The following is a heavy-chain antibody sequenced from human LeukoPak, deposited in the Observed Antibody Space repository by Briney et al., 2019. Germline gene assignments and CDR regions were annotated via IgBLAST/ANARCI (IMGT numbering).Heavy chain of an antibody. CDR3: ARAEVLLWCGELESPNDDAFDS. D-gene: IGHD3-10*01. V-gene: IGHV1-18*01. J-gene: IGHJ3*02. CDR2: ISAYNGNT. Sequence: GASVKVSCKASGYTFTRYGISWVRQAPGQGLEWMGWISAYNGNTNYAQKLQGRVTMTTDTSTSTAYMELRSLRAEDTAVYYCARAEVLLWCGELESPNDDAFDSWGQGTMVTVSS. CDR1: GYTFTRYG.